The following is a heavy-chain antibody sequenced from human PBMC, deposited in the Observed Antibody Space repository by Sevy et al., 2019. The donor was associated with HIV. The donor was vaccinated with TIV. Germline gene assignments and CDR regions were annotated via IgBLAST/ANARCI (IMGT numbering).Heavy chain of an antibody. V-gene: IGHV3-21*06. Sequence: AGSLRLSCAASGFTFSSYNMNWVRQAPGKGLEWVSSITSTSDYIYYADSLKGRCTISRDNAKTLLYLQMNSLRAEDTAVYYCARGPPPSYGMDFWGQGTTVTVSS. CDR2: ITSTSDYI. J-gene: IGHJ6*02. CDR1: GFTFSSYN. CDR3: ARGPPPSYGMDF.